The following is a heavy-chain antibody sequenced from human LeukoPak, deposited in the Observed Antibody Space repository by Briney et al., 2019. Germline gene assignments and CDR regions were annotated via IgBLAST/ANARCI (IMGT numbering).Heavy chain of an antibody. CDR3: AAVQVGANYYFDY. V-gene: IGHV1-58*02. D-gene: IGHD1-26*01. J-gene: IGHJ4*02. CDR1: GFTFTSSA. Sequence: TSVKVSCKASGFTFTSSAMQWVRQARGQRLEWMGWIVVGSGNTNYAQKFQERVTITRDMSTSRAYMELSSLRSEDTAVYYCAAVQVGANYYFDYWGQGTLVTVSS. CDR2: IVVGSGNT.